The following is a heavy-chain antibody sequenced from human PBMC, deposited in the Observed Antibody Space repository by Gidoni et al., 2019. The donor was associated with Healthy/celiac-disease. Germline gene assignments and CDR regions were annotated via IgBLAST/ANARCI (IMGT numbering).Heavy chain of an antibody. V-gene: IGHV3-23*01. Sequence: EVQLLESGGGLVQPGGSLILSCSASGFTFSCYAMSWVSQAPGKGLDWVSAISGSGGSTYYADSVKGRFTISRDNSKNTLYLQMNSLRAEDTAVYYCANCGQFRPLDYWGQGTLVTVSS. D-gene: IGHD2-21*01. CDR1: GFTFSCYA. CDR2: ISGSGGST. CDR3: ANCGQFRPLDY. J-gene: IGHJ4*02.